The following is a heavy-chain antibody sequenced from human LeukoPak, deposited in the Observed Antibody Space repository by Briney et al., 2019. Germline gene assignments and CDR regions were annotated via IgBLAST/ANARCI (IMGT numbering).Heavy chain of an antibody. V-gene: IGHV4-34*01. CDR2: INHSGST. CDR3: AREQFDIVPLMKFDP. D-gene: IGHD2-15*01. J-gene: IGHJ5*02. Sequence: SETLSLTCAVYGGSFSGYYWSWIRQPPGKGLEWIGDINHSGSTNYNPSLKSRVTISVDTSKHQFSLKLSSVTVADTAVYYCAREQFDIVPLMKFDPWGQGTLVTVSS. CDR1: GGSFSGYY.